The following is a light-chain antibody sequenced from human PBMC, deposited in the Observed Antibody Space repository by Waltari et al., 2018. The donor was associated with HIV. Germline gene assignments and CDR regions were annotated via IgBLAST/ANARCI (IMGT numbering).Light chain of an antibody. V-gene: IGLV2-8*01. J-gene: IGLJ2*01. CDR1: SSGY. CDR2: EGT. CDR3: SSYAGSNTLV. Sequence: QSALTQPPSASGSPGQSVTISCSGTSSGYVSWYQQNQGKAPKRVIYEGTKRPSVVPDRFSCSKSGNTASLTVSGLQAEDEADYYGSSYAGSNTLVFGGGTKLTVL.